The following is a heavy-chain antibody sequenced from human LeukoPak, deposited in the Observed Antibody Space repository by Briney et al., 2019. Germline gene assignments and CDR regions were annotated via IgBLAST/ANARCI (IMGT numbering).Heavy chain of an antibody. Sequence: GASVKVSCKASGYTFTGYYMHWVRQAPGQGLEWMGWIDPNSSGTNYAQKFQGRVTMTRDTSISTAYMELSRLRSDDTAVYYCARDPVAGNPLFDYWGQGTLVTVSS. CDR2: IDPNSSGT. CDR1: GYTFTGYY. CDR3: ARDPVAGNPLFDY. D-gene: IGHD6-19*01. V-gene: IGHV1-2*02. J-gene: IGHJ4*02.